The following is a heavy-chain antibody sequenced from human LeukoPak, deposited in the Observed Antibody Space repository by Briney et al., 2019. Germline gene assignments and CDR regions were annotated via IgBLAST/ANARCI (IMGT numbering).Heavy chain of an antibody. CDR2: ITTTSSYV. D-gene: IGHD6-19*01. CDR3: ARDNSGWSLDP. CDR1: GFTFDDYG. Sequence: GGSLRLSCAASGFTFDDYGMSWVRQAPGKGLEWVSSITTTSSYVYYADSVMGRFTISRDNAKNSLYLQMNSLRAEDTAVYYCARDNSGWSLDPWGQGTLVTVSS. V-gene: IGHV3-21*01. J-gene: IGHJ5*02.